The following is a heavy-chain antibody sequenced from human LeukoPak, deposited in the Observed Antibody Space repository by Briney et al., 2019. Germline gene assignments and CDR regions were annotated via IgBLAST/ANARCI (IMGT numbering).Heavy chain of an antibody. CDR1: GFTFSSYG. CDR2: ISYDGSNK. CDR3: AKDSIIEHYYYYGMDV. V-gene: IGHV3-30*18. Sequence: GRSLRLSCAASGFTFSSYGMHWVRQAPGKGLEWVAVISYDGSNKYYADSVKGRFTISRDNSKNTLYLQMNSLRAEDTAVYYCAKDSIIEHYYYYGMDVWGKGTTVTVSS. J-gene: IGHJ6*04. D-gene: IGHD3-16*02.